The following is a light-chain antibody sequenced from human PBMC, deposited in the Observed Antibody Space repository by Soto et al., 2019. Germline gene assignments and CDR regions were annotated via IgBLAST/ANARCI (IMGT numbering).Light chain of an antibody. CDR1: SSDIGTYDY. V-gene: IGLV2-14*01. J-gene: IGLJ1*01. CDR3: SSYTTSNSFV. Sequence: QSALTQPASVSGSPGQSITISCTGTSSDIGTYDYVSWFQQRPGKAPRLMIYDVSNRPSGVSNRFAGSKSGYTASLTISGLQAEGEADYYCSSYTTSNSFVFGTGTKLTVL. CDR2: DVS.